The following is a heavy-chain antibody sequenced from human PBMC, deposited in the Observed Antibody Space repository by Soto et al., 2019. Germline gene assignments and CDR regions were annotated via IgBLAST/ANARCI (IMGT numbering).Heavy chain of an antibody. CDR2: ISVHNGYT. D-gene: IGHD6-13*01. J-gene: IGHJ4*02. CDR3: ARGRGVSSWYETPHYFDS. CDR1: GYSFTSYG. Sequence: QVQLVQSGAEVKKPGASVKVSCRASGYSFTSYGITWVRQTPGQGLEWMGWISVHNGYTNYPQKLQDRITMPTDTSTSTAYMELTSLRSDDTAVYYCARGRGVSSWYETPHYFDSWGQGTLVTVSS. V-gene: IGHV1-18*01.